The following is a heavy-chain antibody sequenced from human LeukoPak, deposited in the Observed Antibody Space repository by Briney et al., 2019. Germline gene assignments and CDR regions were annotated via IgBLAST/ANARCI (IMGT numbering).Heavy chain of an antibody. Sequence: GSLRLSYAASGFTFSSYEMNWVRQAPGKGLEWIGSIHYSGSTYYNPSLKSRVTMSVDTSKDQFSLRLSSVTAADTAVYYCARLSPYLGSGSSAFPDDFWGQGTLVTVSS. J-gene: IGHJ4*02. CDR3: ARLSPYLGSGSSAFPDDF. CDR2: IHYSGST. D-gene: IGHD3-10*01. CDR1: GFTFSSYE. V-gene: IGHV4-39*01.